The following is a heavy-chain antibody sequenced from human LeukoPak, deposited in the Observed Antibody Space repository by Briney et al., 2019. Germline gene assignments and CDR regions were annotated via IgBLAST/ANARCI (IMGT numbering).Heavy chain of an antibody. J-gene: IGHJ3*02. CDR1: GXSFSGYY. V-gene: IGHV4-34*01. Sequence: SETLSLTCAVYGXSFSGYYWSWIRQPPGKGLEWIGEINHSGSTNYNPSLKSRVTISVDTSKNQFSLKLNSVTAADTAVYYCARGAPKEIQLWLRLRGVAFDIWGQGTMVTVSS. CDR3: ARGAPKEIQLWLRLRGVAFDI. D-gene: IGHD5-18*01. CDR2: INHSGST.